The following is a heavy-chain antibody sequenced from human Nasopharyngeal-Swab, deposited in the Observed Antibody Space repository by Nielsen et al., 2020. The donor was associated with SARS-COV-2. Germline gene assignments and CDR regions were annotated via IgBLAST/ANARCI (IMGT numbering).Heavy chain of an antibody. Sequence: ASVKVSCKVSGYTLTELSMHWVRQAPGKGLEWMGGFDPEDGETIYAQKFQGRVTMTEDTSTDTAYMELSSLRSEDTAVYYCATFGGYCTGGVCYPYSSWLDYFDYWGQGTLVTVSS. J-gene: IGHJ4*02. CDR3: ATFGGYCTGGVCYPYSSWLDYFDY. CDR1: GYTLTELS. D-gene: IGHD2-8*02. V-gene: IGHV1-24*01. CDR2: FDPEDGET.